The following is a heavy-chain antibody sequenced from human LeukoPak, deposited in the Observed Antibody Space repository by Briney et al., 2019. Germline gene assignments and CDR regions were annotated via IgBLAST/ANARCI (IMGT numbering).Heavy chain of an antibody. D-gene: IGHD6-19*01. CDR2: ITWNAEKT. CDR1: GFTFDDYG. J-gene: IGHJ4*02. Sequence: GGSLRISCAASGFTFDDYGMSWVRLAPGRGLEWASGITWNAEKTAYAETVKGRFTISRDNAKNSLYLQMNSLSAEDTALYYCARDWRSGYSIDNWGQGTPVTVSS. V-gene: IGHV3-20*04. CDR3: ARDWRSGYSIDN.